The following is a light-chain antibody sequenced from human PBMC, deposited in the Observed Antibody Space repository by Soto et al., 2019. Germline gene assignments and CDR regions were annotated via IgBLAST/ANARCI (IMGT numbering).Light chain of an antibody. CDR1: QSVSTN. CDR3: QQLNYWPRIT. CDR2: GAS. Sequence: EIVLTQSPATLSLSPGERATLSCRASQSVSTNLAWYQQRPGQAPRLLVYGASTRASGIPHRFSGSGSGTDFTLTISRLQSEDFAVYYCQQLNYWPRITFGQGTRLEIK. J-gene: IGKJ5*01. V-gene: IGKV3-15*01.